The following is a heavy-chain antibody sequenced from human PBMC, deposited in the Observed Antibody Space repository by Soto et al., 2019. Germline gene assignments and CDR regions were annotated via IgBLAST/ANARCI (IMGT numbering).Heavy chain of an antibody. CDR3: ARIEQWLAFDI. J-gene: IGHJ3*02. Sequence: SETLSLTCTVSGGSISSYYWSWIRQPPGKGLEWIGYIYYSGSTNYNPSLKSRVTISVDTSKNQFSLKLSSVTAADTAVYYCARIEQWLAFDIWGQGTMVTVS. V-gene: IGHV4-59*01. CDR2: IYYSGST. D-gene: IGHD6-19*01. CDR1: GGSISSYY.